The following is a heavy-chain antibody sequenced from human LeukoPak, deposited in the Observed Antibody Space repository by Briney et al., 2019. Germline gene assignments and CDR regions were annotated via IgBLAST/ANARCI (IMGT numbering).Heavy chain of an antibody. V-gene: IGHV3-7*01. CDR1: GFTFSSYW. D-gene: IGHD2-15*01. CDR3: ARFVRQVVVAASWFDP. Sequence: GGSLRLSCAASGFTFSSYWMSWVRQAPGKGLEWVANIKQDGSEKYYVDSVKDRFTISRDNAKNSLYLQMNSLRAEDTAVYYCARFVRQVVVAASWFDPWGQGTLVTVSS. J-gene: IGHJ5*02. CDR2: IKQDGSEK.